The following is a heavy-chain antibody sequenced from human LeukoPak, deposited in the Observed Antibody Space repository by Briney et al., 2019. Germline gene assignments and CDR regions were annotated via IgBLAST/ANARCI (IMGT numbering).Heavy chain of an antibody. D-gene: IGHD2-2*02. CDR1: GGSFSGYY. J-gene: IGHJ4*02. CDR2: IYYSGST. CDR3: ARGSDLYDH. Sequence: KPSETLSLTCAVYGGSFSGYYWSWIRQPPGKGLEWIGYIYYSGSTNYNPSLKSRVTISVDTSKNQFSLKLSSVTAADTAVYYCARGSDLYDHWGQGTLVTVSS. V-gene: IGHV4-59*01.